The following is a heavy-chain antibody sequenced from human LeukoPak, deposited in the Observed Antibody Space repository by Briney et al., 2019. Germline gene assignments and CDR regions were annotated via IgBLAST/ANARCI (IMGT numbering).Heavy chain of an antibody. Sequence: ASVKVSCKASGYSFTTYGISWVRQAPGQGLEWMGWISANNNNTDNVQKLQGRVTITADKSTSTAYMELSSLRSEDTAVYYCARGLAAAGNFYYMDVWGKGTTVTVSS. V-gene: IGHV1-18*01. CDR2: ISANNNNT. CDR1: GYSFTTYG. D-gene: IGHD6-13*01. CDR3: ARGLAAAGNFYYMDV. J-gene: IGHJ6*03.